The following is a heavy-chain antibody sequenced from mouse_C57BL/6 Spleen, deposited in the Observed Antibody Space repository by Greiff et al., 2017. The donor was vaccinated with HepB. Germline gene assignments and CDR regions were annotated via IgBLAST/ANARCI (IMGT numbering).Heavy chain of an antibody. D-gene: IGHD2-1*01. J-gene: IGHJ2*01. CDR2: INPNNGGT. CDR3: ARFRLPSFDY. V-gene: IGHV1-26*01. CDR1: GYTFTDYY. Sequence: VQLQQSGPELVKPGASVKISCKASGYTFTDYYMNWVKQSHGKSLEWIGDINPNNGGTSYNQKFKGKATLTVDKSSSTAYMELRSLTSEDSAVYYCARFRLPSFDYWGQGTTLTVSS.